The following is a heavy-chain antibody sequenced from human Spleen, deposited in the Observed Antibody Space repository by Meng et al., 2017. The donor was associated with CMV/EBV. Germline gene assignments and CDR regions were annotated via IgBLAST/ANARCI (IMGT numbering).Heavy chain of an antibody. V-gene: IGHV3-21*04. CDR2: ISSSRSYI. D-gene: IGHD6-13*01. CDR1: GFSFDTYT. CDR3: ARDPSYSSHVPNFDC. J-gene: IGHJ4*02. Sequence: GESLKISCAPSGFSFDTYTLHWVRQAPGKGLEWVASISSSRSYINYADSIKGRFTISRDNAKNSLYLQMDSLRAEDTAVYYCARDPSYSSHVPNFDCWGQGTVVTVSS.